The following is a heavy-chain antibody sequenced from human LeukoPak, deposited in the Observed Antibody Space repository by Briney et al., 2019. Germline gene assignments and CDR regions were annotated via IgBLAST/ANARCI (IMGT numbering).Heavy chain of an antibody. Sequence: SETLSLTCAVYGGSFSDYYWSWIRQPPGKGLEWIGEVNHSGSTNYNPSLKSRVTISADPSKNQFSLKLTSVTAADTAVYYCANYGVVLATYGSPSPFVHWGQGTLVTVSS. V-gene: IGHV4-34*01. J-gene: IGHJ4*02. CDR1: GGSFSDYY. CDR2: VNHSGST. D-gene: IGHD3-16*01. CDR3: ANYGVVLATYGSPSPFVH.